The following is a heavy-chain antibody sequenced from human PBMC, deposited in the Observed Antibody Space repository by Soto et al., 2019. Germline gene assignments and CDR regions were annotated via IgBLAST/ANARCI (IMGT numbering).Heavy chain of an antibody. CDR1: GGSFSGYY. V-gene: IGHV4-34*01. CDR2: INYSGST. J-gene: IGHJ4*02. CDR3: AKTRGTRAYNSNYQGRCYFDY. D-gene: IGHD1-7*01. Sequence: SETLSLTCAVYGGSFSGYYWSWIRQPPGKGLEWIGEINYSGSTNYNPSLKNRVTISVDTSKNQFSLKLSSVTAADTAVYYCAKTRGTRAYNSNYQGRCYFDYWSQGALVTVSS.